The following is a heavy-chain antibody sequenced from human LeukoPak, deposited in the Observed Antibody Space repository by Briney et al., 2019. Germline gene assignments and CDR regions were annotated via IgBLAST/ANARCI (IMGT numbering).Heavy chain of an antibody. Sequence: GGSLRLSCAASEFTFTSYELNWVRQAPGKGLEWVSYISSSGNTISYADSVKARFTISRDNSKNTLYLQMNSLRAEDTAVYYCARDRRALDAFDIWGQGTMVTVSS. D-gene: IGHD3-3*02. CDR2: ISSSGNTI. CDR1: EFTFTSYE. V-gene: IGHV3-48*03. J-gene: IGHJ3*02. CDR3: ARDRRALDAFDI.